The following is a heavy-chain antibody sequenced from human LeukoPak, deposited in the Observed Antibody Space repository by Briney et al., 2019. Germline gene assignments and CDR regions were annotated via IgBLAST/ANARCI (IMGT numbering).Heavy chain of an antibody. V-gene: IGHV1-2*02. J-gene: IGHJ4*02. D-gene: IGHD2/OR15-2a*01. Sequence: ASMKVSCKSSGFTFTDHYIHWVRQAPGQGLEWMGYIGPHSTSTSSPQEFQGRVTMTRDTSMTTAYMELTRLTSGDTAVYYCVREGEGPLSKDFDYWGQGTLVTVSS. CDR1: GFTFTDHY. CDR3: VREGEGPLSKDFDY. CDR2: IGPHSTST.